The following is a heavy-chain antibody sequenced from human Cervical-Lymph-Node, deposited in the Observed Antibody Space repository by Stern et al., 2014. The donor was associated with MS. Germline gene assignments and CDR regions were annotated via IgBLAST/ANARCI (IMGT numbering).Heavy chain of an antibody. D-gene: IGHD5-18*01. Sequence: EVQLVESGGGLVQPGGSLRLSCVASGFTVSNNYMNWVRQAPGKGLEWVSVIYSGGVTHYADSVRGRFTISRDNSKNTLYLQMNSLRVEDTAVYYCARAPMVNYWGQGTLVTVSS. V-gene: IGHV3-66*02. CDR1: GFTVSNNY. CDR3: ARAPMVNY. CDR2: IYSGGVT. J-gene: IGHJ4*02.